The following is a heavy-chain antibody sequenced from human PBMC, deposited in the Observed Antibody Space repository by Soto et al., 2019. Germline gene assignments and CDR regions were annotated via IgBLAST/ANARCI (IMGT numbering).Heavy chain of an antibody. J-gene: IGHJ4*02. CDR1: GYTFTSYA. CDR3: ARGVGSWYFFDY. Sequence: GASVKVSCTASGYTFTSYAMHWVRQAPGQRLEWMGWINAGNGNTKYSQKFQGRVTITRDTSASTAYMELSSLRSEDTAVYYCARGVGSWYFFDYWGQGTQVTVSS. CDR2: INAGNGNT. D-gene: IGHD6-13*01. V-gene: IGHV1-3*01.